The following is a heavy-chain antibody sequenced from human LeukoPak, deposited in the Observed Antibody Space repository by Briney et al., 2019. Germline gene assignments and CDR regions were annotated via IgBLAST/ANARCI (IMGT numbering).Heavy chain of an antibody. CDR3: ARDTAMVTYWFDP. J-gene: IGHJ5*02. V-gene: IGHV1-2*02. D-gene: IGHD5-18*01. Sequence: ASVKVSCKASGYTFTGYYMHWVRQAPGQGLEWMGWINPNSGGTNYAQKFQGRVTMTRDTSITTAYMELNRLRSDDTAVYYCARDTAMVTYWFDPWGQGTLVTVSS. CDR2: INPNSGGT. CDR1: GYTFTGYY.